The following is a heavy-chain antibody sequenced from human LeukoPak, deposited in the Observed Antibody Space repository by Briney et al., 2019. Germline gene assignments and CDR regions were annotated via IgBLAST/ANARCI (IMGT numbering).Heavy chain of an antibody. CDR2: IYYRGST. Sequence: SETLSLTCTVSVGSISSSSYDWGWIRQPPGKGQEWLGRIYYRGSTYYNPSLKRRVTIFVDTSKSHFSLKLSSVTAADTAVYYCARDGSSGVADSWGQGTLVTVSS. CDR3: ARDGSSGVADS. CDR1: VGSISSSSYD. D-gene: IGHD6-19*01. V-gene: IGHV4-39*02. J-gene: IGHJ4*02.